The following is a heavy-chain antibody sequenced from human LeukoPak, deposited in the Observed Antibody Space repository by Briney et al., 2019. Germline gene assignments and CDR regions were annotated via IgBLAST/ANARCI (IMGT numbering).Heavy chain of an antibody. J-gene: IGHJ6*02. CDR3: ARDGGPPRTFRYNGLDV. CDR1: GFTFSSYW. V-gene: IGHV3-7*01. Sequence: GGSLRLSCAASGFTFSSYWMSWVRQAPGKGLEWVANINQDGSEKYYVDSVKGRFTISRDNAENSLFLQMNSLRAEDTAVYYCARDGGPPRTFRYNGLDVWGQGTTVTVSS. D-gene: IGHD2-21*01. CDR2: INQDGSEK.